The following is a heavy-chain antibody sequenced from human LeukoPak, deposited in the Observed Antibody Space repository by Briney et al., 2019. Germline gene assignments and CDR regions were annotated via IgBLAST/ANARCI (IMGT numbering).Heavy chain of an antibody. Sequence: SETLSLTCTVSGGSISSYYWSWIRQPPGKGLEWIGSIYYSGSTYYNPSLKSRVTISVDTSKNQFSLKLSSVTAADTAVYYCARDRGRFGELLYDYFDYWGQGTLVTVSS. CDR3: ARDRGRFGELLYDYFDY. V-gene: IGHV4-39*07. CDR1: GGSISSYY. D-gene: IGHD3-10*01. J-gene: IGHJ4*02. CDR2: IYYSGST.